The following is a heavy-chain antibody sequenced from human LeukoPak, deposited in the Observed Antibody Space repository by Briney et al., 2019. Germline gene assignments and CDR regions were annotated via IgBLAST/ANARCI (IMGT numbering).Heavy chain of an antibody. Sequence: ASVKVSCKASGYTFTGYYMHWVRRAPGQGLEWMGWINPNSGGTDYAQKFQGRVTMTRDTSISTAYMELSRLRSDDTAVYYCARDRLYCSSTSCYTGRWFDPWGQGTLVTVSS. J-gene: IGHJ5*02. CDR1: GYTFTGYY. CDR2: INPNSGGT. V-gene: IGHV1-2*02. CDR3: ARDRLYCSSTSCYTGRWFDP. D-gene: IGHD2-2*02.